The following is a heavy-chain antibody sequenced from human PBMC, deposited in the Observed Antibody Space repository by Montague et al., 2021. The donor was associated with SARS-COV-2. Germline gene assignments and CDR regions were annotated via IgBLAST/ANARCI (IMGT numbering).Heavy chain of an antibody. CDR2: IYYSGST. V-gene: IGHV4-59*01. CDR3: ARGMGGSYLYYFDY. Sequence: SETLSLTCTVSGGSISSYYWGWIRQPPGKGLEWIGYIYYSGSTNYNPSXXSRVTILVDMSKNQFSLKLSSVTAADTAVYYCARGMGGSYLYYFDYWGQGTLVTVSS. CDR1: GGSISSYY. D-gene: IGHD1-26*01. J-gene: IGHJ4*02.